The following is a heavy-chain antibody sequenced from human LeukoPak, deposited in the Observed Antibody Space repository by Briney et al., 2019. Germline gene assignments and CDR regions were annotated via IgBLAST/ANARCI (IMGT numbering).Heavy chain of an antibody. CDR3: ARDRYYDSSGYYYSFDY. Sequence: PGGSLRLSCAASGFTFSSYWMSWVRQAPGKGLEWVANIKQDGSEKYYVDSEKGRFTISRDNAKNSLYLQMNSLRAEDTAVCYCARDRYYDSSGYYYSFDYWGQGTLVTVSS. V-gene: IGHV3-7*01. D-gene: IGHD3-22*01. CDR2: IKQDGSEK. CDR1: GFTFSSYW. J-gene: IGHJ4*02.